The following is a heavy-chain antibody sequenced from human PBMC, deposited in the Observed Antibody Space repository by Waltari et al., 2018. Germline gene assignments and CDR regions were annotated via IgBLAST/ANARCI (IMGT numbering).Heavy chain of an antibody. CDR3: LRDSSGSHFDY. D-gene: IGHD3-22*01. CDR1: GYTFNGYA. V-gene: IGHV1-2*06. Sequence: LVQSGAEVKKTGASVKVSCKASGYTFNGYAILWVRQAPGQGLEWIGRINPKNGDTHYAQNFQGRVALTTDTSTNTAFMELQRLRSDDTAVYYCLRDSSGSHFDYWGQGTLVTVSS. CDR2: INPKNGDT. J-gene: IGHJ4*02.